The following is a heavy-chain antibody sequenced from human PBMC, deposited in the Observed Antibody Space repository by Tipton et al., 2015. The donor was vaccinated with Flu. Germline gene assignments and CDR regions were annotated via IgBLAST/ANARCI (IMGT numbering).Heavy chain of an antibody. V-gene: IGHV3-43*02. J-gene: IGHJ4*03. D-gene: IGHD3-10*01. CDR3: VKDINYASNRWFWNFAH. CDR2: ISGDGVIT. CDR1: GFTFNDYA. Sequence: SLRLSCKASGFTFNDYAMHWVRQPPGTGLEWVSLISGDGVITYYADSMKGRFTISRDSSKNSLFLQMNSLRTEDTAFYYCVKDINYASNRWFWNFAHRGHGTLVTVSS.